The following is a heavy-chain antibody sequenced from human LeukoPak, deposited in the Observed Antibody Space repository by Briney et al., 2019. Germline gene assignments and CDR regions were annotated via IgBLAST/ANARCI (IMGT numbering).Heavy chain of an antibody. V-gene: IGHV4-59*12. CDR2: IYYTGST. J-gene: IGHJ6*02. D-gene: IGHD3-9*01. CDR1: GGSISSSY. CDR3: ARDNRYFDPGVYYYNGMDV. Sequence: PSETLSLTCTVSGGSISSSYWSWIRQPPGKGLEWIGYIYYTGSTTYNPSLKSRVTISVDTSKNQFALKLSSVTAADTAVYYCARDNRYFDPGVYYYNGMDVWGQGTTVTVSS.